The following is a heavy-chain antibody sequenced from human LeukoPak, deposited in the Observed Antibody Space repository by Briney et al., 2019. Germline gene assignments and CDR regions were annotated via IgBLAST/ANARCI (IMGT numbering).Heavy chain of an antibody. CDR3: AKDLTAGGIGYRTNAFDI. CDR1: GGSISSYY. V-gene: IGHV4-59*01. J-gene: IGHJ3*02. CDR2: IFYTGTT. Sequence: PSETLSLTCTVSGGSISSYYWSWIRQPPGKGLEWIGYIFYTGTTNYNPSLKSRVTISVDTSKNQFSLKLSSVTAADTAVYYCAKDLTAGGIGYRTNAFDIWGQGTMVTVSS. D-gene: IGHD3-22*01.